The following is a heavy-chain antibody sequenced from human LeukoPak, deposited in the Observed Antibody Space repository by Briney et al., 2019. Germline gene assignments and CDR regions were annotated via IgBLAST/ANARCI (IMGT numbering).Heavy chain of an antibody. D-gene: IGHD3-22*01. V-gene: IGHV3-20*04. CDR1: GFTFDDYG. CDR3: AKPVGYDSSGFDY. J-gene: IGHJ4*02. Sequence: GGSLRLSCAASGFTFDDYGMSWVRQAPGKGLEWVSGINWNGGSTGYVDSVKGRFTIPRDNAKNSLYLQMNSLRAEDTALYYCAKPVGYDSSGFDYWGQGTLVTVSS. CDR2: INWNGGST.